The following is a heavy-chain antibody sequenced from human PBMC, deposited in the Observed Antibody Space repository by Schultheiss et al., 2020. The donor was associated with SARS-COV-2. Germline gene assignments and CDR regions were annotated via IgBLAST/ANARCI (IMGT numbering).Heavy chain of an antibody. V-gene: IGHV4-4*07. CDR1: GGSISSYY. D-gene: IGHD3-22*01. CDR3: ARHVSRRYYDSSGYLYYFDY. Sequence: SETLSLTCTVSGGSISSYYWSWIRQPAGKGLEWIGRIYTSGSTNYNPSLKSRVTISVDTSKNQFSLKLSSVTAADTAVYYCARHVSRRYYDSSGYLYYFDYWGQGSLVTVAS. CDR2: IYTSGST. J-gene: IGHJ4*02.